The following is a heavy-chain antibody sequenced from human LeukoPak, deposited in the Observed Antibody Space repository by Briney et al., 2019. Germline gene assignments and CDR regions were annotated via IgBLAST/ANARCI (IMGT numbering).Heavy chain of an antibody. Sequence: SETLSLTCAVYGGSFSGYYWSWIRQPPGKGLEWIGEINHSGSTNYNPSPKNRLTISVDTYKNQFSLKLSSVTAADTAVYYCARGISITMVRGVMGNFDYWGQGNLVNVSS. J-gene: IGHJ4*02. CDR1: GGSFSGYY. CDR3: ARGISITMVRGVMGNFDY. CDR2: INHSGST. D-gene: IGHD3-10*01. V-gene: IGHV4-34*01.